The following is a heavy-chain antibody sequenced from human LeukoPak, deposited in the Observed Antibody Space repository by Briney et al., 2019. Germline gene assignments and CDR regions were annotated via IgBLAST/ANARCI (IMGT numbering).Heavy chain of an antibody. CDR3: ARMAARHLDY. V-gene: IGHV4-59*11. J-gene: IGHJ4*02. Sequence: PSETLSLTCTVSGGSISSHYWSWIRQPPGKGLEWIGYIYYSGSTNYNPSLKSRVTISVDTSKNQFSLKLSSVTAADTAVYYCARMAARHLDYWGQGTLVTVSS. CDR2: IYYSGST. CDR1: GGSISSHY. D-gene: IGHD6-6*01.